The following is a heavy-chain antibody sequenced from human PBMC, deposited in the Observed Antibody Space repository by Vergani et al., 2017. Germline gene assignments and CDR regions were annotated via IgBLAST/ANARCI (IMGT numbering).Heavy chain of an antibody. CDR2: IWYDGSNK. CDR3: ARARFRDGYNLWWFDP. D-gene: IGHD5-24*01. J-gene: IGHJ5*02. Sequence: QVQLVESGGGVVQPGRSLRLSCAASGFTFSSYGMHWVRQAPGKGLEWVAVIWYDGSNKYYADSVKGRFTISRDNSKNTLYLQMNSLRAEDTAVYYCARARFRDGYNLWWFDPWGQGTLVTVSS. V-gene: IGHV3-33*01. CDR1: GFTFSSYG.